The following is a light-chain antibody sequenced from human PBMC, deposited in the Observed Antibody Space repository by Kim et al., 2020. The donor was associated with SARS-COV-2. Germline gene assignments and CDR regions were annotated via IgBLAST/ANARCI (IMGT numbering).Light chain of an antibody. Sequence: GQSITISCTGTSSDVGGYNYVSWYQQHPHKAPKLIIYDVSNRPSGVSDRFSGSKAGNTASLTISGLQAEDEADYYCSSYTSSSTRVFGGGTQLTVL. V-gene: IGLV2-14*03. CDR2: DVS. J-gene: IGLJ3*02. CDR1: SSDVGGYNY. CDR3: SSYTSSSTRV.